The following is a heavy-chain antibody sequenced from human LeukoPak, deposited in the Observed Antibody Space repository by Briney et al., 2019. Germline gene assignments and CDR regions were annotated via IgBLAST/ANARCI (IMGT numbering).Heavy chain of an antibody. D-gene: IGHD6-6*01. Sequence: ASVKVSCKASGYTFTSYGIIWVRQAPGQGLEWMGWISAYNGNTNYAQKLQGRVTMTTDTSTSTAYMELRSLRSDDTAVYYCARDSSSPRYFDYWGQGTLVTVSS. V-gene: IGHV1-18*01. CDR3: ARDSSSPRYFDY. J-gene: IGHJ4*02. CDR2: ISAYNGNT. CDR1: GYTFTSYG.